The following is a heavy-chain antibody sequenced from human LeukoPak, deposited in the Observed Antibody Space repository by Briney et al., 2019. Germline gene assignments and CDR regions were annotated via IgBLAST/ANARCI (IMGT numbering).Heavy chain of an antibody. CDR3: ARRMMVRGVTYYYYYGMDV. V-gene: IGHV1-18*04. J-gene: IGHJ6*02. Sequence: ASVKVSCKASGNTFTSYYIHWVRQAPGQGLEWMGWISAYNGNTNYAQKLQGRVTMTTDTSTSTAYMELRSLRSDDTAVYYCARRMMVRGVTYYYYYGMDVWGQGTTVTVSS. CDR1: GNTFTSYY. D-gene: IGHD3-10*01. CDR2: ISAYNGNT.